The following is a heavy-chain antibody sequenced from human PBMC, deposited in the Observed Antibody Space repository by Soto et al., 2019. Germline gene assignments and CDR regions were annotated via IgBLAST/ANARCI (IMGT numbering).Heavy chain of an antibody. J-gene: IGHJ4*02. CDR2: IYNGGIP. Sequence: PWETLSLTCTVSGGSVSSQYWSWIRQPAGKGLEWIGRIYNGGIPLIHPSLESRVALSLDTSKNQFSLTLSSVTAADTAIYYCASQDYDKSVYYFDYWGRGTLVTVSS. V-gene: IGHV4-4*07. D-gene: IGHD3-22*01. CDR1: GGSVSSQY. CDR3: ASQDYDKSVYYFDY.